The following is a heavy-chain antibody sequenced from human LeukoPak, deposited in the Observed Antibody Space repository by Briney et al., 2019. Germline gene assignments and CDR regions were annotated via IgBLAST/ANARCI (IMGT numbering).Heavy chain of an antibody. V-gene: IGHV5-51*01. CDR1: EYTFSDYW. Sequence: GDSLNISGKGSEYTFSDYWIAWVGRMPGKGLDGMGLIFAGYSDTRDTASFQGQVTISADKSANTAYLQWSSLKASDTAMYYCARLPPRIPSRPSRYFDLWGRGTLVTVSS. CDR2: IFAGYSDT. D-gene: IGHD6-6*01. J-gene: IGHJ2*01. CDR3: ARLPPRIPSRPSRYFDL.